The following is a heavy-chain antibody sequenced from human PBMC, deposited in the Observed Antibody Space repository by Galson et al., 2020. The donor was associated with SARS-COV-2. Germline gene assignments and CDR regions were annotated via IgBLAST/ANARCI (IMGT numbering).Heavy chain of an antibody. Sequence: GESLKIPCAASGFTFSSYWMHWVRQAPGKGLVWVSRINSDGSSTSYADSVKGRFTISRDNAKNTLYLQMNSLRAEDTAVYYCARETYSYGYFDYWGQGTLVTVSS. CDR2: INSDGSST. CDR1: GFTFSSYW. D-gene: IGHD5-18*01. J-gene: IGHJ4*02. V-gene: IGHV3-74*01. CDR3: ARETYSYGYFDY.